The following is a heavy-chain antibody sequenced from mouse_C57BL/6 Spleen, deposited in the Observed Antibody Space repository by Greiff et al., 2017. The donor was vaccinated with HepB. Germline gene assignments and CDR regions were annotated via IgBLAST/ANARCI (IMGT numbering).Heavy chain of an antibody. Sequence: VQLQQSGAELVKPGASVKISCKASGYAFSSYWMNWVKQRPGKGLEWIGQIYPGDGDTNYHGKFKGQATLTADKSSSTAYMQLSSLTSEDSAVYFCERHGDYYAMDYWGQGTSVTVSS. CDR3: ERHGDYYAMDY. CDR2: IYPGDGDT. CDR1: GYAFSSYW. J-gene: IGHJ4*01. D-gene: IGHD1-1*02. V-gene: IGHV1-80*01.